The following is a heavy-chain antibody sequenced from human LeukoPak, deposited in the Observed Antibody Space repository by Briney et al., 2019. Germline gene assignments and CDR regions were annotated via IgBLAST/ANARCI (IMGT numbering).Heavy chain of an antibody. V-gene: IGHV1-2*02. Sequence: ASVKVSCKASGYTFTSYGISWVRQAPGQGLEWMGWINPNSGGTNYAQKFQGRVTMTRDTSISTAYMELSRLRSDDTAVYYCARELERTFDYWGQGTLVTVSS. J-gene: IGHJ4*02. D-gene: IGHD3-3*02. CDR2: INPNSGGT. CDR3: ARELERTFDY. CDR1: GYTFTSYG.